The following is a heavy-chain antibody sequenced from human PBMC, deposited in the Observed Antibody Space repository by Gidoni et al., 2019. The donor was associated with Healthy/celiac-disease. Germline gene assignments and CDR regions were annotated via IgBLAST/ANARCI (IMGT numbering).Heavy chain of an antibody. V-gene: IGHV3-11*01. CDR1: GFTFSDYY. D-gene: IGHD4-17*01. CDR3: ARDREITHDYEGDFDL. J-gene: IGHJ2*01. CDR2: ISSSGSTI. Sequence: QVQLVESGGGLVKPGGSLRLSCAASGFTFSDYYMSWIRQAPGKGLEWVSYISSSGSTIYYADSVKVRFTISMDNAKNSLYLQMNSLRAEDTAVYYCARDREITHDYEGDFDLWGRGTLVTVSS.